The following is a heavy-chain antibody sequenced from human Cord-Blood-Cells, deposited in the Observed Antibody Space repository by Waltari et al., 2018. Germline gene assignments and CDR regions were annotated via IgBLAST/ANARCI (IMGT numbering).Heavy chain of an antibody. V-gene: IGHV3-7*01. J-gene: IGHJ4*02. CDR2: IKQDGSEK. CDR1: GFTFSSYW. Sequence: EVQLVESGGGLVQPGGSLRLSCAASGFTFSSYWMSWVRQAPGKGLEWGANIKQDGSEKYYVDSVKGRFTISRDNAKNSLYLQMNSLRAEDTAVYYCASVFFDWLLCYWGQGTLVTVSS. CDR3: ASVFFDWLLCY. D-gene: IGHD3-9*01.